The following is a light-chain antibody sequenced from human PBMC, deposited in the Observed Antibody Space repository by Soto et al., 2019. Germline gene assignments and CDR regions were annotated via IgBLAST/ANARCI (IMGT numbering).Light chain of an antibody. CDR2: GAS. Sequence: VLLTQSPGTLSLSPGEISTLSCRSSQIVSASHLAWYQQKPGQAPRLLLYGASTRATDIPDRFSGSGSGTDFTLTISRVEPEDFAVFYCQHYGSSPLTFGGGTKVDIK. J-gene: IGKJ4*01. CDR3: QHYGSSPLT. V-gene: IGKV3-20*01. CDR1: QIVSASH.